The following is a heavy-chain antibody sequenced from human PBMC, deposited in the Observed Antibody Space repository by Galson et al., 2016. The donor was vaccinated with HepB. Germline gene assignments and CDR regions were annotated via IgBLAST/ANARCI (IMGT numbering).Heavy chain of an antibody. CDR2: IGPGSGDT. D-gene: IGHD3-10*01. CDR3: ARSTGFGIRIDY. Sequence: GYSFTGYFLNWVRQAPGQGLEWMGWIGPGSGDTKYAQKFQGRVTITRDRSISTVTMELNRLRSDDTAVYYCARSTGFGIRIDYWGQGTRVTVSS. J-gene: IGHJ4*02. V-gene: IGHV1-2*02. CDR1: GYSFTGYF.